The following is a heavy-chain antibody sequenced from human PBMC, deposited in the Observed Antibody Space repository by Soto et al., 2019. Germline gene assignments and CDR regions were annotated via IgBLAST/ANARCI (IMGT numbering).Heavy chain of an antibody. CDR3: ASAQYYYDSSGYYLYYGMDV. CDR2: INAGNGNT. J-gene: IGHJ6*02. CDR1: GYTFTSYA. Sequence: ASVKVSCKASGYTFTSYAMHWVRQAPGQRLEWMGWINAGNGNTKYSQKFQGRVTITRDTSASTAYMELSSLRSEDTAVYYCASAQYYYDSSGYYLYYGMDVWGQGTTVTVS. V-gene: IGHV1-3*01. D-gene: IGHD3-22*01.